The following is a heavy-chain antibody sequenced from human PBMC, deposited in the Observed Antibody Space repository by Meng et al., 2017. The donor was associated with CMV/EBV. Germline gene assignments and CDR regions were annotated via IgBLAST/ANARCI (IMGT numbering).Heavy chain of an antibody. CDR3: ARDLMNCSSTSCANWFDP. J-gene: IGHJ5*02. Sequence: VQVRESGPGLGKPSETLFLPCAVPGGSISSYYWSWIRQPAGKGLEWIGRIYTSGSTNYNPSLKSRVTMSVDTSKNQFSLKLSSVTAADTAVYYCARDLMNCSSTSCANWFDPWGQGTLVTVSS. D-gene: IGHD2-2*01. V-gene: IGHV4-4*07. CDR2: IYTSGST. CDR1: GGSISSYY.